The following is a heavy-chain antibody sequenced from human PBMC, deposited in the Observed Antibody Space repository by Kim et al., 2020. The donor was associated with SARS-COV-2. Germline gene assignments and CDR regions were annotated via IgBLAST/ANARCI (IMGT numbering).Heavy chain of an antibody. CDR1: GITFSNYA. CDR2: INSGGDTT. J-gene: IGHJ6*02. V-gene: IGHV3-23*01. Sequence: GGSLRLSCEASGITFSNYAMNWVRQAPGKGLEWVSGINSGGDTTYYADSAKGRFTISRDNSKNTLFVQMNSLRAEDTAVYYCAKSFFLGGYSGTMDVWGQGTTVTVAS. D-gene: IGHD3-16*01. CDR3: AKSFFLGGYSGTMDV.